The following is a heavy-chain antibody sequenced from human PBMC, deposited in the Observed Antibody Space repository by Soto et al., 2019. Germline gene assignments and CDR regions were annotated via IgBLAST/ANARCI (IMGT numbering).Heavy chain of an antibody. CDR3: ARDFTFGEYPFEY. Sequence: SGGSLRLSCAASGFSFSDYNMNWVRQAPGKGLEWVSCISVGGTYIYYADSVKGRFAISRDNAKNSLYLQMNSLRAEDTAVYYCARDFTFGEYPFEYWGQGTLVTVSS. J-gene: IGHJ4*02. V-gene: IGHV3-21*06. CDR2: ISVGGTYI. CDR1: GFSFSDYN. D-gene: IGHD4-17*01.